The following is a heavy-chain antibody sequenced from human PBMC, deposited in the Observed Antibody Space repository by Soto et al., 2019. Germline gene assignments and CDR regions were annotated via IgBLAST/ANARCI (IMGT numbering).Heavy chain of an antibody. CDR2: MNPNSGNT. J-gene: IGHJ3*02. CDR3: ARAYSSGWYYGSDAFDI. D-gene: IGHD6-19*01. CDR1: GYTFTSYD. Sequence: ASVKVSCTASGYTFTSYDINCVRQATGQGFEWMGWMNPNSGNTGYAQKFQGRVTMTRNTSISTAYMELSSLRSEDTAVYYCARAYSSGWYYGSDAFDIWGQGTMVTVSS. V-gene: IGHV1-8*01.